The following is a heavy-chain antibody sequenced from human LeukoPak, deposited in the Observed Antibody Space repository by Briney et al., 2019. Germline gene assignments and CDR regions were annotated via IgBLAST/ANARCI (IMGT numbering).Heavy chain of an antibody. Sequence: SETLSLTCTVSGGSINSLYWSWIRQPPGKELEWIAYIYSSGSTSYNPSLKSRVTISVDTSKNQISLRLNSVTAADTAVYYCARDSPRGRFDPWGQGTLVTVSS. CDR2: IYSSGST. J-gene: IGHJ5*02. CDR3: ARDSPRGRFDP. CDR1: GGSINSLY. V-gene: IGHV4-4*08.